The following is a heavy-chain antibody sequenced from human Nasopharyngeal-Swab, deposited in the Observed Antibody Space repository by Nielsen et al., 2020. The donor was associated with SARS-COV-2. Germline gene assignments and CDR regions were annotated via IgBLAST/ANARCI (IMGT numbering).Heavy chain of an antibody. CDR3: ARDSGTGTTGNAFDV. V-gene: IGHV3-48*03. CDR1: GFTLSSYE. D-gene: IGHD1-1*01. CDR2: ISESGNTI. J-gene: IGHJ3*01. Sequence: GESLKISCAASGFTLSSYEMNWVRQAPGMGLEWVSYISESGNTIDYADSVKGRFTISRGNAKNSLYLQMNSLRAEDTATYFCARDSGTGTTGNAFDVWGQGTMVTVSS.